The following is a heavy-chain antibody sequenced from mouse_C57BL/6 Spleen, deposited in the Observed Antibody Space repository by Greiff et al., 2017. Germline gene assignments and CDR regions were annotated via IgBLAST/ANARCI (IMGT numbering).Heavy chain of an antibody. CDR2: ISSGGIYT. Sequence: EVKLVESGGDLVKPGGSLKLSCAASGFTFSSYGMSWVRQTPDKRLEWVATISSGGIYTYYPDSVKGRFTISEDNAKNTLYLQMSSLKSEDTAMYYCARLYAYDGEGSSYYAMDCWGQGTSVTVSS. CDR1: GFTFSSYG. D-gene: IGHD2-2*01. CDR3: ARLYAYDGEGSSYYAMDC. J-gene: IGHJ4*01. V-gene: IGHV5-6*01.